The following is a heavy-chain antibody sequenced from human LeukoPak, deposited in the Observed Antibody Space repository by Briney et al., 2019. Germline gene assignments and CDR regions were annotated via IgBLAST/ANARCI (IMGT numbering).Heavy chain of an antibody. J-gene: IGHJ4*02. CDR1: GFTFSSYA. D-gene: IGHD1-26*01. CDR2: ISSTGGNT. Sequence: GGSLRLSCAVSGFTFSSYAMSWVRQAPGKGLEWASAISSTGGNTYHADSVKGRFTISRDNSKNTLYLQMNSLRAEDTAVYYCAKPINSGSYYVLDYWGQGTLVTVSS. CDR3: AKPINSGSYYVLDY. V-gene: IGHV3-23*01.